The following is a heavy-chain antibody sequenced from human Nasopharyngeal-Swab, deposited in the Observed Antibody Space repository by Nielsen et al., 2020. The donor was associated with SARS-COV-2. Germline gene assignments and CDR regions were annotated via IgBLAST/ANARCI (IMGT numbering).Heavy chain of an antibody. CDR3: ARDCWYWSSSQFFDY. J-gene: IGHJ4*02. V-gene: IGHV3-48*02. Sequence: VRQDTGKGLEWVSYISSSSSTIYYADSVKGRFTISRDNAKNSLYLQMKSLREEDTSVYYCARDCWYWSSSQFFDYWGQGTLVTVSS. CDR2: ISSSSSTI. D-gene: IGHD6-13*01.